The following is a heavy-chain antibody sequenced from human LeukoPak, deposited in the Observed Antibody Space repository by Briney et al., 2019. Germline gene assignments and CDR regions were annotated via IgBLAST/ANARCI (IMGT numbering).Heavy chain of an antibody. J-gene: IGHJ6*03. CDR1: GGSFSGYY. CDR3: ARSNDPFYYYYMDV. V-gene: IGHV4-34*01. CDR2: INHSGST. D-gene: IGHD2-8*01. Sequence: SETLSLTCAVYGGSFSGYYWSWIRQPPGKGLEWIGEINHSGSTNYNPSLKSRVTISVDTSKNQFSLKLSSVTAADTAVYYCARSNDPFYYYYMDVWGKGTTVTVSS.